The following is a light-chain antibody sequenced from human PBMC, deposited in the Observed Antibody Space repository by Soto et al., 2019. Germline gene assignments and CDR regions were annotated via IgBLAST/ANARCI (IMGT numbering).Light chain of an antibody. V-gene: IGKV1-5*01. CDR3: QQYNSYSGT. J-gene: IGKJ1*01. CDR1: QSISSW. CDR2: DAS. Sequence: DMQMTQSPSTLSASVGDRVTITCRASQSISSWVAWYQQKPGKAPKLLIYDASSLESGVPSRFSGSGSGTEFTLTISSLQPDDFATYYCQQYNSYSGTFGQGTKVDI.